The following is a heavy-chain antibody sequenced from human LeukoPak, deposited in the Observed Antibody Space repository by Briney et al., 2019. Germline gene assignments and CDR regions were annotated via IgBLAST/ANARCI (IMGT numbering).Heavy chain of an antibody. V-gene: IGHV3-21*01. D-gene: IGHD4-17*01. J-gene: IGHJ4*02. CDR2: ISSSSSYI. Sequence: GGSLRLSCAASGFTFSSYSMNWVRQAPGKGLEWVSSISSSSSYIYYADSVKGRFTISRDNAKNSPYLQMNSLRAEDTAVYYCARGGRDYGFLFVYWGQGTLVTVSS. CDR1: GFTFSSYS. CDR3: ARGGRDYGFLFVY.